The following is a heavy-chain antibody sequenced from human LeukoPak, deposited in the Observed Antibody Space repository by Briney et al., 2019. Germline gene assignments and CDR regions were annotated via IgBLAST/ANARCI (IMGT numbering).Heavy chain of an antibody. V-gene: IGHV3-7*01. Sequence: GGSLRLSCAASGFTFSSYWMNWVRRAPGKGLEWVANIKQDGSEKYYVGSVKGRFTISRDNAKNSLYLQMNSLRAEDTAVYYCARELLGHGYNSGDFDYWGQGTLVTVSS. CDR2: IKQDGSEK. D-gene: IGHD5-24*01. CDR1: GFTFSSYW. J-gene: IGHJ4*02. CDR3: ARELLGHGYNSGDFDY.